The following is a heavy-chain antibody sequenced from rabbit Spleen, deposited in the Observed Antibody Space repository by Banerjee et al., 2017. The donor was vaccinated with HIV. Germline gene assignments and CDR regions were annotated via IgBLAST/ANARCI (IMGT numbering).Heavy chain of an antibody. CDR3: ARGNNRPNL. Sequence: QEQLVESGGGLVQPEGSLTLTCTASGFFFINKYVMCWVRQAPGKGLEWIACIYSGSSGYTYCASWAKGRFTISKTSSTTVTLQMTSLTAADTATYFCARGNNRPNLWGPGTLVTVS. J-gene: IGHJ4*01. CDR1: GFFFINKYV. V-gene: IGHV1S45*01. CDR2: IYSGSSGYT.